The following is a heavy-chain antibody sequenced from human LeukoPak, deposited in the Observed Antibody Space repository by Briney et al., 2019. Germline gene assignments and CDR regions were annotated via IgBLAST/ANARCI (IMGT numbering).Heavy chain of an antibody. D-gene: IGHD3-9*01. Sequence: SVKVSCKASGVTFSSYPISWVRQAPGQGLEWMGGIIPIFGTASYAQKFQGRVTITADKSTSTAYMELSSLRSEDTAVYYCAKAFDWDDNWFDPWGQGTLVTVSS. CDR3: AKAFDWDDNWFDP. J-gene: IGHJ5*02. V-gene: IGHV1-69*06. CDR1: GVTFSSYP. CDR2: IIPIFGTA.